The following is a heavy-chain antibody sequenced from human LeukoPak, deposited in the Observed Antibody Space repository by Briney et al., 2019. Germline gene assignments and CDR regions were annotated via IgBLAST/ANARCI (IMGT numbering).Heavy chain of an antibody. CDR2: IYHNGRT. CDR3: AKTYYDILTGYGGPYYMDV. CDR1: GASFSNDY. Sequence: SETLSLTCTVSGASFSNDYWSWVRQAPGKGLEWIGYIYHNGRTNYSPSLKSRVTISVDTSKNQFSLKLSSVTAADTAVYYCAKTYYDILTGYGGPYYMDVWGKGTTVTVSS. J-gene: IGHJ6*03. V-gene: IGHV4-59*01. D-gene: IGHD3-9*01.